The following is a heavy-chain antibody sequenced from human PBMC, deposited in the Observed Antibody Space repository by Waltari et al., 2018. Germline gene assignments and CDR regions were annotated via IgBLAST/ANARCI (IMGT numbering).Heavy chain of an antibody. CDR3: AKNYLEGYSSSWPVDY. CDR1: GFTFDDYA. Sequence: EVQLVESGGVVVQPGGSLRLSCAASGFTFDDYAMHWVRQAPGKGLEWVSLISWDGGSTYYADSVKGRFTISRDNSKNSLYLQMNSLRAEDTALYYCAKNYLEGYSSSWPVDYWGQGTLVTVSS. V-gene: IGHV3-43D*03. J-gene: IGHJ4*02. D-gene: IGHD6-13*01. CDR2: ISWDGGST.